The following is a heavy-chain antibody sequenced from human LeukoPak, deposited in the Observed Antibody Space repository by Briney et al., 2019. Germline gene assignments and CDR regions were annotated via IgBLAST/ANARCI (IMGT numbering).Heavy chain of an antibody. Sequence: GESLKISCKGSGYSFNSYWIGWVRQIPGKGLEWMGIIYPGDSDTRYSPSFQGQVTISADKSISTAYLQWSSLKASDTAMYYCARHLLPHYYGSGPLDYWGQGTLVTVSS. J-gene: IGHJ4*02. CDR3: ARHLLPHYYGSGPLDY. D-gene: IGHD3-10*01. CDR2: IYPGDSDT. CDR1: GYSFNSYW. V-gene: IGHV5-51*01.